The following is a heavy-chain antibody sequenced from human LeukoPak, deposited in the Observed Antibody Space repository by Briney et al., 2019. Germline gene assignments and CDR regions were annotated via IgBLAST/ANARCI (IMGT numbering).Heavy chain of an antibody. Sequence: PSETLSLTCTVSGGSISSGGYYWSWIRQPPGKGLERIGYIYTSGSTNYNPSLKSRVTISVDTSKNQFSLKLSSVTAADTAVYYCARQESVEVWFDPWGQGTLVTVSS. J-gene: IGHJ5*02. CDR2: IYTSGST. D-gene: IGHD3-10*01. CDR1: GGSISSGGYY. V-gene: IGHV4-61*08. CDR3: ARQESVEVWFDP.